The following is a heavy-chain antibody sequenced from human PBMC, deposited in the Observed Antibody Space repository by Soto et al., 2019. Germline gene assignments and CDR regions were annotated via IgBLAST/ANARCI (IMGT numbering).Heavy chain of an antibody. V-gene: IGHV3-15*01. CDR3: TTQGSDCSSTSCIDGLIDY. CDR1: GFTFSNAW. Sequence: EVQLVESGGGLVKPGGSLRLSCAASGFTFSNAWMSWVRQAPGKGLEWVGRIKSKTDGGTTDYAAPVKGRFTISRDDSKNTLYLQMNSLKTDDTAVYYCTTQGSDCSSTSCIDGLIDYWGQGTLVTVSS. D-gene: IGHD2-2*01. CDR2: IKSKTDGGTT. J-gene: IGHJ4*02.